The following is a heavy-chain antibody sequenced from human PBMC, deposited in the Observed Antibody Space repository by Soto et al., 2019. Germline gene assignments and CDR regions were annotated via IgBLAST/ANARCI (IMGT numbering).Heavy chain of an antibody. Sequence: EVQLVESGGGLVQPGGSLRLSCAASGFTFSSYWMHWVRQAPGKGLVWVSRINSDGSSTSYADSVKGRFTISRDNAKNTLYLQMNSLRAEDTAVYYCARVPDIVVVPAAPYYGMDVWGQGTTVTVSS. D-gene: IGHD2-2*01. CDR2: INSDGSST. CDR3: ARVPDIVVVPAAPYYGMDV. J-gene: IGHJ6*02. V-gene: IGHV3-74*01. CDR1: GFTFSSYW.